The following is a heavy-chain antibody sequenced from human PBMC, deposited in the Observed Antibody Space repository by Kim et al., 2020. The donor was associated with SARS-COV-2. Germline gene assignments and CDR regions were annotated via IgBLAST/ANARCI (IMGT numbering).Heavy chain of an antibody. CDR1: GFTFSSYW. CDR2: IKQDGSEK. J-gene: IGHJ6*02. D-gene: IGHD6-13*01. CDR3: ARCLKGGSSWYASTYYYYGMDV. V-gene: IGHV3-7*01. Sequence: GGSLRLSCAASGFTFSSYWMSWVRQAPGKGLEWVANIKQDGSEKYYVDSVKGRFTISRDNAKNSLYLQMNSLRAEDTAVYYCARCLKGGSSWYASTYYYYGMDVWGQGTTVTVSS.